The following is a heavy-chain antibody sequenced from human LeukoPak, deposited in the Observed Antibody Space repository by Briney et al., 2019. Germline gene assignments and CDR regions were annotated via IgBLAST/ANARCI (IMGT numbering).Heavy chain of an antibody. D-gene: IGHD1-26*01. J-gene: IGHJ4*02. CDR3: ATGPSKGELTWTDY. CDR1: GYTLTELS. CDR2: FDPEDGET. V-gene: IGHV1-24*01. Sequence: SVKVSCKVSGYTLTELSMHWVRQAPGKGLEWMGGFDPEDGETIYAQKFQGGVTMTEDTSTDTAYMELSSLRSEDTAVYYCATGPSKGELTWTDYWGQGTLVTVSS.